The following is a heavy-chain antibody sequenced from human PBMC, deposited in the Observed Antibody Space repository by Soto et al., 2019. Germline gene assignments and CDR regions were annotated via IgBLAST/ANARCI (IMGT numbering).Heavy chain of an antibody. D-gene: IGHD6-13*01. CDR3: ARGYSSKRMYYFDY. J-gene: IGHJ4*02. V-gene: IGHV3-48*02. CDR1: GFTFSSYS. CDR2: ISSSSSTI. Sequence: GGSLRLSCAASGFTFSSYSMNWVRQAPGKGLEWVSYISSSSSTIYYADSVKGRFTISRDNAKNSLYLQMNSLRDEDTAVYYCARGYSSKRMYYFDYWCQGTLVTVSS.